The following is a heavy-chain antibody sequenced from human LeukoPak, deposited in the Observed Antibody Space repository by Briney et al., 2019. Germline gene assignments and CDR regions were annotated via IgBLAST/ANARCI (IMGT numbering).Heavy chain of an antibody. CDR3: AKDMGPELGAAFDI. Sequence: GGSLRLSCAASGFAFSSYGMHWVRQAPGKGLEWVAVISYDGSNKYYADSVKGRFTISRDNSKNTLYLQMNSLRAEDTAVYYCAKDMGPELGAAFDIWGQGTMVTVSS. CDR1: GFAFSSYG. J-gene: IGHJ3*02. CDR2: ISYDGSNK. V-gene: IGHV3-30*18. D-gene: IGHD3-16*01.